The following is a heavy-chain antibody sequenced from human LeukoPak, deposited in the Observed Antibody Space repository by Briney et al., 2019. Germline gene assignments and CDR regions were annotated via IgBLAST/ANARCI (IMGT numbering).Heavy chain of an antibody. CDR2: MNPKSGNT. CDR3: ARGPIAAAALNWFDP. J-gene: IGHJ5*02. CDR1: VYTFTIYD. V-gene: IGHV1-8*01. Sequence: ASVTVSCTASVYTFTIYDINWVRQAPGQGLEWMGWMNPKSGNTGYAQKFQGRVTMTRNTSISTAYMELSSLRSADTAVYDCARGPIAAAALNWFDPWGQGTLVIVSS. D-gene: IGHD6-13*01.